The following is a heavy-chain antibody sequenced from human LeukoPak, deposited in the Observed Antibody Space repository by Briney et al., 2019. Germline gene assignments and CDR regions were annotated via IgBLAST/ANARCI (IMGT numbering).Heavy chain of an antibody. CDR1: GFTFSNYA. CDR2: ISGSGGNT. J-gene: IGHJ4*02. V-gene: IGHV3-23*01. Sequence: PGGSLRLSCAASGFTFSNYAMSWVRQAPGKGLEWVSAISGSGGNTYYADSVKGRFTISRDNSKNTLYLQLHSLRAEDTAIYYCANTPYYYDSSGHYVLRYYFDYWGQGTLLTVSS. CDR3: ANTPYYYDSSGHYVLRYYFDY. D-gene: IGHD3-22*01.